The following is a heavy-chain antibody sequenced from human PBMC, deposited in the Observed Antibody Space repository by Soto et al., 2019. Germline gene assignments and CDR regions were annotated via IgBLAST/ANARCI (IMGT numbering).Heavy chain of an antibody. CDR2: ISDSGSNT. CDR1: GFKISSSS. D-gene: IGHD3-16*01. Sequence: GGSLRLSCAAFGFKISSSSMNWVRQAPGRGLEWVAYISDSGSNTLYADSVKGRFTISRDNSKNTLSLQMNSLRAEDTAVYHCAFGNLSYYFDYWGQGTPVTVSS. J-gene: IGHJ4*02. V-gene: IGHV3-48*01. CDR3: AFGNLSYYFDY.